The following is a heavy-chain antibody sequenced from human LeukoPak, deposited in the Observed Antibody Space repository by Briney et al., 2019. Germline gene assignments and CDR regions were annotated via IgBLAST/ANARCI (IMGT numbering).Heavy chain of an antibody. J-gene: IGHJ6*02. Sequence: ASVXXXXXXSGYTFTSYAXXWVRQAXGQGLEXXGWINTNTGNPTYAQGFTGRFVFSLDTSVSTAYLQISSLKAEDTAVYYCARVYVGYNGGDYYYGMDVWGQGTTVTVSS. V-gene: IGHV7-4-1*02. D-gene: IGHD5-24*01. CDR2: INTNTGNP. CDR1: GYTFTSYA. CDR3: ARVYVGYNGGDYYYGMDV.